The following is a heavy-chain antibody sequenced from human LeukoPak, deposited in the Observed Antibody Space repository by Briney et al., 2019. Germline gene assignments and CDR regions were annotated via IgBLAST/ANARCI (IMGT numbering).Heavy chain of an antibody. CDR2: INHSGST. V-gene: IGHV4-34*01. CDR1: GGSFSGYY. Sequence: PSETLSLTCAVYGGSFSGYYWSWIRQPPGKGLEWIGEINHSGSTNHNPSLKSRVTISVDTSKNQFSLKLSSVTAADTAVYYCASAHRLYYYGSGSYPYYFDYWGQGTLVTVSS. J-gene: IGHJ4*02. D-gene: IGHD3-10*01. CDR3: ASAHRLYYYGSGSYPYYFDY.